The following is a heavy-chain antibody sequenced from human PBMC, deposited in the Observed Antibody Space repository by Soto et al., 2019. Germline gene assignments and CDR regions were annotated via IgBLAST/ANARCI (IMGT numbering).Heavy chain of an antibody. CDR1: GFTLSDHY. Sequence: GGSLRLSCAASGFTLSDHYMDWVRQAPGKGLEWVGRIRDKANSYTTEYAASVKGRFTISRNDSKNSLHLQMNSLKTEDTAVYYCARSAARDASDIWGQGTMVTVSS. J-gene: IGHJ3*02. V-gene: IGHV3-72*01. D-gene: IGHD6-6*01. CDR2: IRDKANSYTT. CDR3: ARSAARDASDI.